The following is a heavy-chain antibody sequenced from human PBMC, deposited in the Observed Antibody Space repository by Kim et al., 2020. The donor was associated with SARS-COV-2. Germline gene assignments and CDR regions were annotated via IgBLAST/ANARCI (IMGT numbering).Heavy chain of an antibody. CDR2: IGSKADNHAT. CDR3: RLPTTVALPSNPLYYG. Sequence: GGSLRLSCAASGFTFSDSAMHWVRQAPGKGLEWVGLIGSKADNHATAYAASVKGRFILSRDDSKNTAYLQMNSLEVEDTAVYYCRLPTTVALPSNPLYYG. J-gene: IGHJ6*01. D-gene: IGHD5-12*01. V-gene: IGHV3-73*01. CDR1: GFTFSDSA.